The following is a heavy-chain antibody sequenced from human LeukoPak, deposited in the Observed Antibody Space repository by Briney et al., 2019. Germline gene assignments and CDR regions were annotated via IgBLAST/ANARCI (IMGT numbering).Heavy chain of an antibody. D-gene: IGHD6-6*01. J-gene: IGHJ4*02. CDR1: GGSFSGYY. CDR2: ISHSGST. CDR3: ARGPMSIAARRALTG. V-gene: IGHV4-34*01. Sequence: SEPLSLTCAVYGGSFSGYYWSWIRQPPGKGLEWIGEISHSGSTNYNPSLKSRVTISVDTSKNQFSLKLSSVTAADTAVYYCARGPMSIAARRALTGWGQGTLVTVSS.